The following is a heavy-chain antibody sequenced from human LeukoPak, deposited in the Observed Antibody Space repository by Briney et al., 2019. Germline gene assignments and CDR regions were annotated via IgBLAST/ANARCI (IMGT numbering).Heavy chain of an antibody. CDR1: GYTFTSCD. Sequence: GASVKVSCKASGYTFTSCDINWVRQAPGQGLEWMGWINGNTGSTNYAQKFQDRVAMTRDTSISTAYMDLNRLRSDDTAVYFCARVGPDCGGDCYSNWGQGTLVTVSS. J-gene: IGHJ4*02. V-gene: IGHV1-2*02. CDR3: ARVGPDCGGDCYSN. D-gene: IGHD2-21*02. CDR2: INGNTGST.